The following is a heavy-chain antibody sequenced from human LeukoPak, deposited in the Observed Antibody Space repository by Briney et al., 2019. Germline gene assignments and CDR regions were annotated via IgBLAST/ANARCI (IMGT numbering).Heavy chain of an antibody. CDR1: GFTFSRHH. Sequence: GGSLRLSCSASGFTFSRHHMTWVRQAPGKGLEWVSSISATSTFIEDADSVKGRFTISRDNAKNSVYLQMDSLKDEDTAVYYCGIIPSGGRVRGVVIGVGGKGPTVPV. CDR2: ISATSTFI. J-gene: IGHJ6*03. V-gene: IGHV3-21*01. CDR3: GIIPSGGRVRGVVIGV. D-gene: IGHD3-16*02.